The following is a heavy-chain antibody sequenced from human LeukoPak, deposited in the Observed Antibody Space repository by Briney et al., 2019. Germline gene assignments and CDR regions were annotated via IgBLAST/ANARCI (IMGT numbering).Heavy chain of an antibody. CDR2: IYSGGST. J-gene: IGHJ3*02. CDR3: ARAGANYYGSGSYYNDAFDI. CDR1: GFTVSSNY. Sequence: GGSLRLSCAASGFTVSSNYMSWVRQAPGKGLEWVSVIYSGGSTYYADSVKGRFTISRDNSKNTLYLQMNSLRAEDTAVYYCARAGANYYGSGSYYNDAFDIWGQGTMVTVSS. D-gene: IGHD3-10*01. V-gene: IGHV3-66*01.